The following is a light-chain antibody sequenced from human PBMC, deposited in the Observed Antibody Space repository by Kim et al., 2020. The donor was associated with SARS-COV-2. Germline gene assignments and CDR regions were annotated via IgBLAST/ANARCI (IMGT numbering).Light chain of an antibody. J-gene: IGLJ3*02. CDR3: SSYTSSSTFWV. Sequence: QSITISSTGTSSDVGGYNYVSWYQQHPGKAPKLMIYDVSNRPSGVSNRFSGSKSGNTASLTISGLQAEDEADYYCSSYTSSSTFWVFGGGTQLTVL. V-gene: IGLV2-14*03. CDR1: SSDVGGYNY. CDR2: DVS.